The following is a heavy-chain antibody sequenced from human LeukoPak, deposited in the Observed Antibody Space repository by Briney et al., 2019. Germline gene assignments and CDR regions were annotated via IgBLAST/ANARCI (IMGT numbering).Heavy chain of an antibody. CDR3: ARTIDPHSGYDPFFDY. Sequence: GASVKVSCKASGYTFTGYYMHWVRQAPGQGLEWMGWINPNSGGTNYAQKFQGRVTMTRDTSISTAYMELSRLRSDDTAVYYCARTIDPHSGYDPFFDYWGQGTLVTVSS. V-gene: IGHV1-2*02. CDR1: GYTFTGYY. J-gene: IGHJ4*02. D-gene: IGHD5-12*01. CDR2: INPNSGGT.